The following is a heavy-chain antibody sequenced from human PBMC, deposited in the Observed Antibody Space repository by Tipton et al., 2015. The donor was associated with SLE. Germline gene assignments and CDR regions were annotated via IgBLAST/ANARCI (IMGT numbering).Heavy chain of an antibody. D-gene: IGHD6-6*01. CDR1: GGSMRSYS. Sequence: TLSLTCSVSGGSMRSYSWSWIRQPPGKGLEWIGYIYYSGSTNYNPSLKSRVTMSVDTSKNQISLKLSSVTVADTAVYYCARVDPRSSSSGLYDYWGQGTLVTVSS. CDR2: IYYSGST. V-gene: IGHV4-59*01. J-gene: IGHJ4*02. CDR3: ARVDPRSSSSGLYDY.